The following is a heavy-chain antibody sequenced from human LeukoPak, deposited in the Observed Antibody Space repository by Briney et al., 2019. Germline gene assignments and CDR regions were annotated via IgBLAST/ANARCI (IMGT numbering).Heavy chain of an antibody. Sequence: PGGSLRLSCAVSGFTFNNAWMTWVRQAPGKGLEWVANIKQDGSEKYYVDSVKGRFTISRDNAKNSLYLQMNSLRAEDTAVYYCARPREGGYSYGYEYWGQGTLVTVSS. CDR3: ARPREGGYSYGYEY. CDR1: GFTFNNAW. V-gene: IGHV3-7*01. CDR2: IKQDGSEK. D-gene: IGHD5-18*01. J-gene: IGHJ4*02.